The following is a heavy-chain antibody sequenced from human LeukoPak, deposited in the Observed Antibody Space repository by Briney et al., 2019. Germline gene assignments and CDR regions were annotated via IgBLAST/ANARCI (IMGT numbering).Heavy chain of an antibody. CDR2: IYYSGRT. V-gene: IGHV4-39*01. CDR3: ARRRYYDGSGYLE. Sequence: SETLSLTCSVSGDSVSRSGSYWDWIRQPPGKGLEWIGTIYYSGRTYYSPSLKSRVAMSVDPSNNQFSLNLRSVTAADTAVYYCARRRYYDGSGYLEWGQGTLLSVSS. D-gene: IGHD3-22*01. J-gene: IGHJ1*01. CDR1: GDSVSRSGSY.